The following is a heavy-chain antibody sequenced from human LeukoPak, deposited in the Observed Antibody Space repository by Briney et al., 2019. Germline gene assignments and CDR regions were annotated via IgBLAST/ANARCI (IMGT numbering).Heavy chain of an antibody. V-gene: IGHV4-59*01. D-gene: IGHD4-23*01. J-gene: IGHJ4*02. CDR2: IYYSGST. CDR1: VGPNSIYY. CDR3: SPVTLHYYFDY. Sequence: PSETLSLTCTVSVGPNSIYYWSWIRQPPGKGLEWIGYIYYSGSTNYNPSLKSRVTISLDTSKNQFPLKLSSVTAADTAVYYFSPVTLHYYFDYWGRGTLATVSS.